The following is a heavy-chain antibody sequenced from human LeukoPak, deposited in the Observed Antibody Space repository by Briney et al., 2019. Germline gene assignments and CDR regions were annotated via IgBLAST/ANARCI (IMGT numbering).Heavy chain of an antibody. CDR1: GGSISSSSYY. CDR2: IYYSGST. J-gene: IGHJ5*02. CDR3: ARPNGYCSGGSCLNWFDP. V-gene: IGHV4-39*01. Sequence: PSETLSLTCTVSGGSISSSSYYWGWLRQPPGKGLEWIGSIYYSGSTYYNPSLKSRVTIPVDTSKNQFSLKLSSVTAADTAVYYCARPNGYCSGGSCLNWFDPWGQGTLVTVSS. D-gene: IGHD2-15*01.